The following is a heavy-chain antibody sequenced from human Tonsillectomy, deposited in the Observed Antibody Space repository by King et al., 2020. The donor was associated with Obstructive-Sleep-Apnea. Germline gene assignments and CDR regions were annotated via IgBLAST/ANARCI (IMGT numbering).Heavy chain of an antibody. V-gene: IGHV4-39*01. D-gene: IGHD1-1*01. CDR1: GGSISSSSYY. Sequence: LQLQESCPGLVKPSETLSLTCTVSGGSISSSSYYWGWIRQPPGKGLVWIGSIYYSGSTYFNPSLKRRGTLSVDTSKTQFSLNLSSVTAADPAVYYCAGQGTGPTGAFDIWGQGTMVTVSS. CDR2: IYYSGST. CDR3: AGQGTGPTGAFDI. J-gene: IGHJ3*02.